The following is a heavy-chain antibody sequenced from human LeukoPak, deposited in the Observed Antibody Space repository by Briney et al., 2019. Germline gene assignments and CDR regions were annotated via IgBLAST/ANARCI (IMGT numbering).Heavy chain of an antibody. D-gene: IGHD3-22*01. CDR3: AKDFTDVRWDYYDSSGPFDY. CDR1: GFTFSSYG. CDR2: IRYDGSNK. Sequence: GGSLRLSCAASGFTFSSYGMHWVRQAPGKGLEWVAFIRYDGSNKYYADSVKGRFTISRDNSKNTLYLQMNSLRAEDTAVYYCAKDFTDVRWDYYDSSGPFDYWGQGTLVTVSS. J-gene: IGHJ4*02. V-gene: IGHV3-30*02.